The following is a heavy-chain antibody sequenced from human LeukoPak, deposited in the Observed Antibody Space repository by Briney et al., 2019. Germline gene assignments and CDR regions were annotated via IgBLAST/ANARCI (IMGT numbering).Heavy chain of an antibody. J-gene: IGHJ4*02. D-gene: IGHD3-22*01. CDR1: GFIFSDDN. V-gene: IGHV3-48*02. CDR3: AREPPGNYDSSGHYYAYFDC. Sequence: GGSLRLSCAAPGFIFSDDNMNWVRQAPGKGLEWVSYISSGSSTICYADSVEGRFTISRDNAKNSLYLQMNSLTDEDTAVYYCAREPPGNYDSSGHYYAYFDCWGQGTLVTVSS. CDR2: ISSGSSTI.